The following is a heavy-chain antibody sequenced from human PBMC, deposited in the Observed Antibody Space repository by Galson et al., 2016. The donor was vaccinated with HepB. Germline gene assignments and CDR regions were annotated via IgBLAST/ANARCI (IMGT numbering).Heavy chain of an antibody. J-gene: IGHJ6*02. CDR1: GYSFTSYA. D-gene: IGHD3-22*01. CDR3: ASYDGSGYYYYYGMDV. V-gene: IGHV1-3*01. CDR2: INPGKGNT. Sequence: SVKVSCKASGYSFTSYALHWVRQGPGQRLEWMGWINPGKGNTKYSQKYQGRVNITRDISASTAYMELSSLRSEETAVYYCASYDGSGYYYYYGMDVWGQGTTVTVSS.